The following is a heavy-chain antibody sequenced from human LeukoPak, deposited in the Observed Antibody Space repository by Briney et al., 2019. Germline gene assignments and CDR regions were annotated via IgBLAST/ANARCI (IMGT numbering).Heavy chain of an antibody. Sequence: GGSLRLSCAASGFTFSGYWMNWVRQAPGEGLEWVANIKKEGSEKYYVDSVKGRFTITRDNARNSLFLQMNSLRAEDTAVYYCAREDGYCSGGNCYSYFDSWGQGTLVTVSS. V-gene: IGHV3-7*01. CDR1: GFTFSGYW. CDR2: IKKEGSEK. J-gene: IGHJ4*02. D-gene: IGHD2-15*01. CDR3: AREDGYCSGGNCYSYFDS.